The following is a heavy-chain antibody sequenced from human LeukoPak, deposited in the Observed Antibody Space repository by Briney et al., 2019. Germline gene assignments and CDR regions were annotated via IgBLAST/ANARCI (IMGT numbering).Heavy chain of an antibody. V-gene: IGHV3-30*04. CDR2: ISYDGGNK. CDR1: GVTFSSYP. D-gene: IGHD4-17*01. J-gene: IGHJ4*02. Sequence: GGSLRLSCAASGVTFSSYPVHWVRQAPGKGLEWVALISYDGGNKFCAESVRGRFTISRDNSKNTVYLQMNSLRVEDTAVYYCARGVIYTDYADYFDYWGQGTRVTVSS. CDR3: ARGVIYTDYADYFDY.